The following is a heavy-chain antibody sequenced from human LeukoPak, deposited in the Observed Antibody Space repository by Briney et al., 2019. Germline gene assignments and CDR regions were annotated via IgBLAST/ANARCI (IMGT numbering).Heavy chain of an antibody. V-gene: IGHV1-24*01. Sequence: EASVKVSCKVSGYTITELSMHWVRQAPGKGLEWMGGFDPEDGETIYAQKFQGRVTMTEDTSTDTAYMELSSLRSEDTAVYYCATTLLRFLEWLPSPFDYWGQGTLVTVSS. CDR3: ATTLLRFLEWLPSPFDY. D-gene: IGHD3-3*01. J-gene: IGHJ4*02. CDR2: FDPEDGET. CDR1: GYTITELS.